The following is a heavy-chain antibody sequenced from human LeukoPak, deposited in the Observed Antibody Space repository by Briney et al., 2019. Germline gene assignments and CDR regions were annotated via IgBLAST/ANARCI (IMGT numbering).Heavy chain of an antibody. D-gene: IGHD6-13*01. J-gene: IGHJ4*02. V-gene: IGHV4-59*01. Sequence: SETLSLXCTVSGGSISSYYWSWIRQPPGKGLEWIGYIYYSGSTNYNPSLKSRVTISVDTSKNQFSLNLSSVTAADTAVYYCAREHSSSWGFDYWGQGTLVTVSS. CDR2: IYYSGST. CDR3: AREHSSSWGFDY. CDR1: GGSISSYY.